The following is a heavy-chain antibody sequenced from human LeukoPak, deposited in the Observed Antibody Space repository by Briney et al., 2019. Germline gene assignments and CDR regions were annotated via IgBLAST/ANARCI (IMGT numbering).Heavy chain of an antibody. V-gene: IGHV4-4*07. Sequence: SETLSLTCTVSGGSISSYYWSWIRQPPGKGLEWIGRIYTSGSTNYNPSLKSRVTMSVDTSKNQFSLKLSSVTAADTAVYYCARSPADCSSSSCYSTGYDIWGQGTMVTVSS. CDR3: ARSPADCSSSSCYSTGYDI. CDR2: IYTSGST. D-gene: IGHD2-2*01. J-gene: IGHJ3*02. CDR1: GGSISSYY.